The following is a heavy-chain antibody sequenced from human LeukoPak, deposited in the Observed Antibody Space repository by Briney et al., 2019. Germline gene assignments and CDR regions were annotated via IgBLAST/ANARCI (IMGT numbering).Heavy chain of an antibody. CDR2: ITGSGDST. D-gene: IGHD6-19*01. CDR1: GFTFSTNH. V-gene: IGHV3-23*01. J-gene: IGHJ4*02. Sequence: PGGSLRLSCAASGFTFSTNHMTWVRQAPGKGPEWVSAITGSGDSTYYADSVKGRFTISRDNSKNTLYLQMNSLRAEDTAVYYCAGLVLDYWGQGALVTVSS. CDR3: AGLVLDY.